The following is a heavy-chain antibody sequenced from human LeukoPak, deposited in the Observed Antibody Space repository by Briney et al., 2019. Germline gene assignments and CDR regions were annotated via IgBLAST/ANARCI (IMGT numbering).Heavy chain of an antibody. CDR2: IRQDDSEK. CDR3: ATDRKVGTWDHRFNY. D-gene: IGHD4-23*01. Sequence: GRSLRLSCSVSGFTFSDNSTMWVRQAPGKGLEWVGNIRQDDSEKNYMDSMKGRSTISRDNAMSSLYLQMNSLRAEDTAIYYCATDRKVGTWDHRFNYWGQGTLVTVSS. J-gene: IGHJ4*02. V-gene: IGHV3-7*01. CDR1: GFTFSDNS.